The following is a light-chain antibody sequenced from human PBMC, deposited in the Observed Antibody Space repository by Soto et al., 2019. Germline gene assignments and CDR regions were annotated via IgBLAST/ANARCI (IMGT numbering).Light chain of an antibody. CDR1: GSDVSGYNF. CDR3: AAWDDSLNGPV. V-gene: IGLV2-11*01. J-gene: IGLJ3*02. CDR2: DVN. Sequence: QSVLTQPRSVSGSPGQSVTISCTGAGSDVSGYNFLSWYQQYPGKAPKVIIYDVNKRPSGVPDRFSGSKSGKAASLTISGLQAEDEADYYCAAWDDSLNGPVFGGGTKLTVL.